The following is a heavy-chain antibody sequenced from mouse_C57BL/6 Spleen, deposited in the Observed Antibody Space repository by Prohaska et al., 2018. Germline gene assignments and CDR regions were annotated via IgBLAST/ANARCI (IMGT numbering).Heavy chain of an antibody. CDR2: INSDGSAX. J-gene: IGHJ1*03. CDR3: MRYGNYWYFDV. Sequence: EVQLLETGGGLVQPGGSRGLSCEGSGFTFSGFWMSWVRQTPGKTLEWIGDINSDGSAXNYAPSIKNRFTIFRDNVKSTLYLQMSNVRSEDTATYFCMRYGNYWYFDVWGTGTTVTVSS. V-gene: IGHV11-2*01. D-gene: IGHD2-1*01. CDR1: GFTFSGFW.